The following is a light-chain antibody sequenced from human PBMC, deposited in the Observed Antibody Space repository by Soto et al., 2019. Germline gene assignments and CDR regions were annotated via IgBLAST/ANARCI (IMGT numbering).Light chain of an antibody. CDR1: QSIGTY. CDR3: QLSISTPFI. Sequence: DIQMTQSPSSLASSLGDRVTITCRASQSIGTYLHWYQQKIGKAPKLLIYAATSLQSGVPSRFSGSGSGTDFTVTISSLHPEDFATYCCQLSISTPFIFGGGTKLEIK. V-gene: IGKV1-39*01. CDR2: AAT. J-gene: IGKJ2*01.